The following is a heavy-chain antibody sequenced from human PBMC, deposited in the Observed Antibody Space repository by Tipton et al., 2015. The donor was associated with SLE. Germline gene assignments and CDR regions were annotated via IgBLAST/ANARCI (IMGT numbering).Heavy chain of an antibody. Sequence: SLRLSCVATSSGFSFSSYGMHWVRQAPGKGLEWLAVVWYDGSTNHYADSVKGRFTISRDNSKKTVYLQMNSLRGEDTAVYYCAKRGGYCSSNGCQRGLDVWGQGTTVTVSS. V-gene: IGHV3-33*06. CDR3: AKRGGYCSSNGCQRGLDV. J-gene: IGHJ6*02. D-gene: IGHD2-2*01. CDR1: GFSFSSYG. CDR2: VWYDGSTN.